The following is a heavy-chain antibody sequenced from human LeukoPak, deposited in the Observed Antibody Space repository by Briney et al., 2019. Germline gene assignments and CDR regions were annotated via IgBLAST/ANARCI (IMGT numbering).Heavy chain of an antibody. Sequence: PGGSLRLSCAASGFTFSDYFMSWIRQAPGKGLEWVSYISSSGSTIYYADSVKGRFTISRDNAKDSLYLQMNSLRAEDTAVYYCAKIVYYYYYMDVWGKGTTVTVSS. V-gene: IGHV3-11*04. CDR1: GFTFSDYF. CDR3: AKIVYYYYYMDV. CDR2: ISSSGSTI. J-gene: IGHJ6*03. D-gene: IGHD2/OR15-2a*01.